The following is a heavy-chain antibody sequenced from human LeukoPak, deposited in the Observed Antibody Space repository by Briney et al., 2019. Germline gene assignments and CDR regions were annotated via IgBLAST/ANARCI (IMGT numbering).Heavy chain of an antibody. Sequence: PGGSLRLSCAASGFTFSSYAMSWVRQAPGKGLEWVSAISGSGGSTYYADSVKGRFTISRDNSKNTLYLQMNSLRAKDTAVYHCASGYSSGWYSAYFDYWGQGTLVTVSS. V-gene: IGHV3-23*01. CDR2: ISGSGGST. J-gene: IGHJ4*02. D-gene: IGHD6-19*01. CDR1: GFTFSSYA. CDR3: ASGYSSGWYSAYFDY.